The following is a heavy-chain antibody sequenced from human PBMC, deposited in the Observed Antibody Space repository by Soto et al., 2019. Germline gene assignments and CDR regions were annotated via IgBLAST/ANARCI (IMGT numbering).Heavy chain of an antibody. V-gene: IGHV3-20*04. CDR3: ARDHSGYYFRRDYGMDV. Sequence: GGSLRLSCAASGFTFDDYGMSWVRQAPGKGLEWVSGINWNGGSTGYADSVKGRFTISRDNAKNSLYLQMNSLRDEDTAVYYCARDHSGYYFRRDYGMDVWGQGTTVTVSS. D-gene: IGHD3-22*01. J-gene: IGHJ6*02. CDR1: GFTFDDYG. CDR2: INWNGGST.